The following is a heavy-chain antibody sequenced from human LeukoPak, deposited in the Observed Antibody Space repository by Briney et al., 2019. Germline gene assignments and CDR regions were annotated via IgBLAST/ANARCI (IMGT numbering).Heavy chain of an antibody. CDR3: ARDSGSFDY. V-gene: IGHV3-48*04. D-gene: IGHD5-12*01. Sequence: GGSLRLSCAASGFTFSSYSMNWVRQAPGKGLEWVSYISSSSSTIYYADSVKGRFTISRDNAKNSLYLQMNSLRAEDTAVYYCARDSGSFDYWGQGTLVTVSS. CDR2: ISSSSSTI. CDR1: GFTFSSYS. J-gene: IGHJ4*02.